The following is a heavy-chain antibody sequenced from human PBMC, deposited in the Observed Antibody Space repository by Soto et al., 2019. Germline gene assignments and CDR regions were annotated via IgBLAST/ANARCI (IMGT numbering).Heavy chain of an antibody. J-gene: IGHJ4*02. CDR1: GGSISSSNW. D-gene: IGHD3-16*02. CDR2: IYHSGST. Sequence: PSETLSLTCAVSGGSISSSNWWSWVRQPPGKGLEWIGDIYHSGSTSYNPSLKSRVTISVDSFKNQFSLKLSSVTAADTAVYYCAREALRGSIDYWGQGFLVTVSS. CDR3: AREALRGSIDY. V-gene: IGHV4-4*02.